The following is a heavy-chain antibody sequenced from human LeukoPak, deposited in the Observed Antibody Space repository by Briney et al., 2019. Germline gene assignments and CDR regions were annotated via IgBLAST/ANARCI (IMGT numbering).Heavy chain of an antibody. D-gene: IGHD6-13*01. CDR1: GGSISSSSYY. J-gene: IGHJ5*02. CDR2: IYYSGST. CDR3: ARGYSSSWYYNWFDP. Sequence: SETLSLTCTVSGGSISSSSYYWGWIRQPPGKGLEWIGSIYYSGSTYYNPSLKSRVTISVDTSKNQFSLKLSSVTAADTALYYCARGYSSSWYYNWFDPWGQGTLVTVSS. V-gene: IGHV4-39*01.